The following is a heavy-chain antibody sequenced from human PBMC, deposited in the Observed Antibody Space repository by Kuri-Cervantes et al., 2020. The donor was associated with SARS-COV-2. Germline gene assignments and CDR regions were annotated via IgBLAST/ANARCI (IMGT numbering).Heavy chain of an antibody. CDR1: GFSFSRSG. J-gene: IGHJ4*02. Sequence: GESLKISCAASGFSFSRSGMHWVRQAPGKGLEWLAVILYDGSDKFYADSVKGRFTVSRDNSKNTLYLQMNSLRAEDTAVYYCARDTAARYFDYWGQGTLVTVSS. V-gene: IGHV3-30*03. D-gene: IGHD6-6*01. CDR2: ILYDGSDK. CDR3: ARDTAARYFDY.